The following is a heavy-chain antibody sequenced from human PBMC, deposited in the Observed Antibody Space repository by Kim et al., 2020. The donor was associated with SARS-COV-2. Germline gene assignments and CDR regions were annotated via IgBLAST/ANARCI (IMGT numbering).Heavy chain of an antibody. J-gene: IGHJ3*02. CDR3: ARDLELDCSGGSCYSSAFDI. Sequence: SETLSLTCTVSGGSVSSGSYYWSWIRQPPGKGLEWIGYIYYSGSTNYNPSLKSRVTISVDTSKNQFSLKLSSVTAADTAVYYCARDLELDCSGGSCYSSAFDIWGQGTMVTVSS. D-gene: IGHD2-15*01. V-gene: IGHV4-61*01. CDR2: IYYSGST. CDR1: GGSVSSGSYY.